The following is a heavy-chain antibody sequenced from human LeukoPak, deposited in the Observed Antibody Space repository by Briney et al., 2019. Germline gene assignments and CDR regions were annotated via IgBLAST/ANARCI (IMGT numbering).Heavy chain of an antibody. Sequence: GGSLRLSCAASGFTFSDYYMSWIRQAPGKGLERVSYISSSGSTIYYADSVKGRFTISGDNAKNSLFLQMNSLRAEDTAVYYCAREASSSTDVWGKGTTVTVSS. CDR1: GFTFSDYY. V-gene: IGHV3-11*01. CDR3: AREASSSTDV. D-gene: IGHD6-6*01. J-gene: IGHJ6*04. CDR2: ISSSGSTI.